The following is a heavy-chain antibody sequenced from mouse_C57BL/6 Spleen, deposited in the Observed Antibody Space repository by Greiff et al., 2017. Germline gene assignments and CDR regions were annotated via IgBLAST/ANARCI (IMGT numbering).Heavy chain of an antibody. D-gene: IGHD1-1*01. J-gene: IGHJ4*01. Sequence: VQLQQSVAELVRPGASVKLSCTASGFNIKNTYMHWVKQRPEQGLGWIGRLDPANGNTKYAPKFQGKATITADSSSTTAYLQLSSLTSEDTAIYFCASGLINTVVGEAMDYWGQGTSGTVSS. CDR3: ASGLINTVVGEAMDY. CDR2: LDPANGNT. V-gene: IGHV14-3*01. CDR1: GFNIKNTY.